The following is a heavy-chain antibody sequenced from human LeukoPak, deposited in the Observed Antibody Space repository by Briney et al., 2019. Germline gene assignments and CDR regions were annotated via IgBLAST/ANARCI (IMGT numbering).Heavy chain of an antibody. CDR3: ANFRPDDITLPAPGYFDP. D-gene: IGHD1-14*01. CDR2: ISGSGSAT. Sequence: GASLRLSCAASGFTFSSDAMSWVRQAPGKGLNWVSTISGSGSATYYADSAKGRFTISRDNSKNPLYLQMNSLRAEDTAVYYCANFRPDDITLPAPGYFDPWGQGTLVTVSS. J-gene: IGHJ4*02. CDR1: GFTFSSDA. V-gene: IGHV3-23*01.